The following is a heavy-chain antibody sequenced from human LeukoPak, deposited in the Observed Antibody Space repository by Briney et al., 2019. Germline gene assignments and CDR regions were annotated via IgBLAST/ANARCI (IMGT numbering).Heavy chain of an antibody. J-gene: IGHJ4*02. CDR2: ISWDGGST. V-gene: IGHV3-43*01. Sequence: PGGSLRLSCAASGFTFDDYTMHWVRQAPGKGLEWVSLISWDGGSTYYADSVKGRFTISRDNSKNSLYLQMNSLRTEDTALHYCAKGQVVPATILDYWGQGTLVTVSS. CDR3: AKGQVVPATILDY. CDR1: GFTFDDYT. D-gene: IGHD2-2*01.